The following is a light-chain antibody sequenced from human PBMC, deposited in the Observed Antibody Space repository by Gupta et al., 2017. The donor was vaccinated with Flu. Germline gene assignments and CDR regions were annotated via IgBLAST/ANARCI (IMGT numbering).Light chain of an antibody. CDR3: QRDGTSPVT. J-gene: IGKJ2*01. CDR1: QSVNKYF. CDR2: GPS. V-gene: IGKV3-20*01. Sequence: GSLYLSPGERGTRTGRARQSVNKYFFAYYQHKAGQTPRLLICGPSSRGTSLPDRMSSSGSGADFTLSISRREPDDFAVYYCQRDGTSPVTFGQGTKLEIK.